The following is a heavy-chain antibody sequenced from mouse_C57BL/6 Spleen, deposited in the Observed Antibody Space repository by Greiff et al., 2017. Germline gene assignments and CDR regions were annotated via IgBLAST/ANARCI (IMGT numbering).Heavy chain of an antibody. CDR3: TRERDPAPSFDY. D-gene: IGHD3-1*01. Sequence: VQLLQSGPELVKPGASVKIPCTASGYTFTDYTMAWVQQSHGKSLEWIGDINPNSGCIYYAEKFKGQATLTVDKSTSTVYLELRSLTSEDTAVYYCTRERDPAPSFDYWGQGTPLTVSA. CDR1: GYTFTDYT. J-gene: IGHJ2*01. V-gene: IGHV1-18*01. CDR2: INPNSGCI.